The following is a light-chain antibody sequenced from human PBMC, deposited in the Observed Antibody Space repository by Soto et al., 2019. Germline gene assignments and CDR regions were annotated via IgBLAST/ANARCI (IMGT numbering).Light chain of an antibody. CDR1: SSDVGGYEY. CDR2: DVS. V-gene: IGLV2-14*03. Sequence: QSALTQPASVSGSPGQSITISCTGTSSDVGGYEYVSWYQQHPGKAPKLMIYDVSNRPSGVSNRFSGSKSGNTASLTISGLQAEDEADYYCSSYTSSTPYVFGTGTKLTVL. CDR3: SSYTSSTPYV. J-gene: IGLJ1*01.